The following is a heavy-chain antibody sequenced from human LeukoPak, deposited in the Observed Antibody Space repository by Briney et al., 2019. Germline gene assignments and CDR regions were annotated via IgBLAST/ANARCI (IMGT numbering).Heavy chain of an antibody. Sequence: GGSLRLACAASGFTFDDYSMGWVRHAAGKGREWVSLISWDFHNTYYADSVKGRFTISRDNSKNSLYLQMNSLRIEDTALYYCAKKKASETAAGSYFDYWGQGTPVTVSS. CDR1: GFTFDDYS. CDR3: AKKKASETAAGSYFDY. CDR2: ISWDFHNT. D-gene: IGHD6-25*01. J-gene: IGHJ4*02. V-gene: IGHV3-43*01.